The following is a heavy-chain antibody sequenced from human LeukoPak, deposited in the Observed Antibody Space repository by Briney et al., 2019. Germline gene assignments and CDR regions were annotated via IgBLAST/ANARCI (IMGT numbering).Heavy chain of an antibody. D-gene: IGHD1-26*01. CDR1: GGSISSYY. V-gene: IGHV4-59*12. CDR2: IYYSGST. Sequence: PSETLSLTCTVSGGSISSYYWSWIRQPPGKGLEWIGYIYYSGSTNYNPSLKSRVTMSVDTSKNQFSLKLSSVTAADTAVYYCARAGYIVGATLFDYWGQGTLVTVSS. CDR3: ARAGYIVGATLFDY. J-gene: IGHJ4*02.